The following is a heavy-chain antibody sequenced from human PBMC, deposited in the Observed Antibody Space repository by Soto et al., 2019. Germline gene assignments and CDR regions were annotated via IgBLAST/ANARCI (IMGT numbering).Heavy chain of an antibody. Sequence: GGSLRLSCAASGFTFSSYGMHWVHQAPGKGLEWVAVIWYDGSNKYYADSVKGRFTISRDNSKNTLYLQMNSLRAEDTAVYYCARDARNYYGSGRYYYYYGMDVWGKGTTVTVSS. V-gene: IGHV3-33*01. CDR3: ARDARNYYGSGRYYYYYGMDV. CDR1: GFTFSSYG. J-gene: IGHJ6*04. CDR2: IWYDGSNK. D-gene: IGHD3-10*01.